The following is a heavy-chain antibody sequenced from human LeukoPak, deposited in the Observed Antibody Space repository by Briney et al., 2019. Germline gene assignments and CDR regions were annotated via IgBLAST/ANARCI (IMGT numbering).Heavy chain of an antibody. CDR3: ARVDSSGSRGFDY. CDR2: IYYSGST. D-gene: IGHD6-19*01. CDR1: GGSISSYY. J-gene: IGHJ4*02. V-gene: IGHV4-59*01. Sequence: SETLSLTCTVSGGSISSYYWNWIRQPPGKGLEWIGYIYYSGSTNYSPSLKSRVTITVDTSKNQFPLKLSSVTAADTAVYYCARVDSSGSRGFDYWGQGTLVTVSS.